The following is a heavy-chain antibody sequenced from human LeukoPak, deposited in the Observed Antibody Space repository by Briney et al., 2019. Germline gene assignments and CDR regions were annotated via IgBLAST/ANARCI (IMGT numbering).Heavy chain of an antibody. CDR1: GFILNNHA. Sequence: GGSLRLSCAASGFILNNHAMTWVRQAPGKGLQWISVISGSGRTIEYEDSVKGRFTISRDNTKNTVSLQMNNLRVEDTAIYYCAKNVMVKRYIDYWGQGTPVTVSS. J-gene: IGHJ4*02. CDR3: AKNVMVKRYIDY. V-gene: IGHV3-23*01. D-gene: IGHD5-18*01. CDR2: ISGSGRTI.